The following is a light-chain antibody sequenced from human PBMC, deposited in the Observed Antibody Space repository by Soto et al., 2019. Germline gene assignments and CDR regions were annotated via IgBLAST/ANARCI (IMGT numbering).Light chain of an antibody. CDR1: QTVSSY. J-gene: IGKJ1*01. Sequence: EIVLTQSPATLSLSPGERVTLSCRASQTVSSYLAWYQQKPGQAPSLLIYDASTRATGIPARFSGSGSGTDFTLTISSVEPEDFAIYYCQQRSNWPPWTCGQGTKGDI. CDR2: DAS. V-gene: IGKV3-11*01. CDR3: QQRSNWPPWT.